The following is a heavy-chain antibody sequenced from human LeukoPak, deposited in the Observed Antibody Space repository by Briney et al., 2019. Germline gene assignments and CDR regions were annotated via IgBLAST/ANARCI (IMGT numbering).Heavy chain of an antibody. CDR3: ARGYTSGWSTLGY. J-gene: IGHJ4*02. CDR2: ISWNSGSI. Sequence: PGGSLRLSCAASGFTFDDYAMHWVRQAPGKGLEWVSGISWNSGSIGYADSVKGRFTISRDNAKNSLYLQMNSLRAEDTAVYYCARGYTSGWSTLGYWGQGTLVTVSS. V-gene: IGHV3-9*01. D-gene: IGHD6-19*01. CDR1: GFTFDDYA.